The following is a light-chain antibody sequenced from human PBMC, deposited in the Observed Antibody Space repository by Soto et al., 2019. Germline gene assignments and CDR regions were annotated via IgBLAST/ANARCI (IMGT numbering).Light chain of an antibody. CDR1: SSDVGGYNY. Sequence: QSALTQPASVSGSPGQSITISCTGTSSDVGGYNYVSWYQQHPGKAPKLMIYDVSNRPSGVSNRFSGSKSGHTASLTISGLQAEDEADYYCSSYTSSSKGVFVTGTKVTVL. V-gene: IGLV2-14*01. CDR3: SSYTSSSKGV. J-gene: IGLJ1*01. CDR2: DVS.